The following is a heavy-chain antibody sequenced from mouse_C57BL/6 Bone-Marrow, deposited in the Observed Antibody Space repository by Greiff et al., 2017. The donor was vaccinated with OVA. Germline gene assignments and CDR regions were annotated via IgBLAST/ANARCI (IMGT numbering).Heavy chain of an antibody. Sequence: EVKLMESGAGLVKPGGSLKLSCAASGFTFSSYAMSWVRQTPEKRLEWVAYISSGGDYIYYADTVKGRFTISRDNARNTLYLQMSSLKSEDTAMYYCTRVLWLRRGFAYWGQGTLVTVSA. CDR3: TRVLWLRRGFAY. J-gene: IGHJ3*01. D-gene: IGHD2-2*01. CDR1: GFTFSSYA. V-gene: IGHV5-9-1*02. CDR2: ISSGGDYI.